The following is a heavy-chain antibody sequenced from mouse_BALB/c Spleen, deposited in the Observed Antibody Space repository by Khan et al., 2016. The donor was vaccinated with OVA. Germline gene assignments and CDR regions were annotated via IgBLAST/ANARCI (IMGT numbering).Heavy chain of an antibody. Sequence: QVHVKQSGAELVRPGSSVKISCKASGYAFSSYWMNWVKQRPGQGLEWIGQIYPGDGDTNYNGKFKGKATLTADKSSSTAYMQLSSLTSEDSAVYFCARRFITTVVAEGYGMDYWGQGTSVTVSS. J-gene: IGHJ4*01. CDR1: GYAFSSYW. D-gene: IGHD1-1*01. CDR2: IYPGDGDT. V-gene: IGHV1-80*01. CDR3: ARRFITTVVAEGYGMDY.